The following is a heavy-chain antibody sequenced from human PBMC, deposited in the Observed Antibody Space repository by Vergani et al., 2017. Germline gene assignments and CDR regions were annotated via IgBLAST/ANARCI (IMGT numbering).Heavy chain of an antibody. Sequence: EVQLVESGGGLVQPGGSLRLSCAASGFTFSSYSMNWVRQAPGKGLEWVSYISSSSSTIYYADSVKGRFTISRDNAKNSLYLQMNSLRAEDTAVYYCAREPEITIFGVAKSNWFDPWGQGTLVTVSS. CDR1: GFTFSSYS. V-gene: IGHV3-48*01. J-gene: IGHJ5*02. CDR2: ISSSSSTI. D-gene: IGHD3-3*01. CDR3: AREPEITIFGVAKSNWFDP.